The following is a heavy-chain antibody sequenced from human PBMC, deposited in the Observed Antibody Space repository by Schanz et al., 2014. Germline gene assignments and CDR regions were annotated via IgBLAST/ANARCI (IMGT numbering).Heavy chain of an antibody. D-gene: IGHD3-22*01. CDR2: IKQDGSEK. Sequence: VQLVESGGDLVKPGGSLRLSCAASGFIFSNSWMSWVRQAPGKGLEWVANIKQDGSEKYYVDSVKGRFTISRDNLKNTVYLQMNSLRAADTAVYYCAKDGRLPYYGTGSDFDYWGQGTLVAVSS. V-gene: IGHV3-7*03. J-gene: IGHJ4*02. CDR1: GFIFSNSW. CDR3: AKDGRLPYYGTGSDFDY.